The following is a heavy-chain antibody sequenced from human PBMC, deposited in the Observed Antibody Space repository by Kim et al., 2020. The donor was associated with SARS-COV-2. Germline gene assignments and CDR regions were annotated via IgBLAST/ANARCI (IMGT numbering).Heavy chain of an antibody. Sequence: GGSISSYYWSWIRQPPGKGLEWIGYIYYSGSTNYNPSLKSRVTISVDTSKNQFSLKLSSVTAADTAVYYCARENYYDSSGYYSSWFDPWGQGTLVTVSS. CDR2: IYYSGST. V-gene: IGHV4-59*13. CDR1: GGSISSYY. CDR3: ARENYYDSSGYYSSWFDP. J-gene: IGHJ5*02. D-gene: IGHD3-22*01.